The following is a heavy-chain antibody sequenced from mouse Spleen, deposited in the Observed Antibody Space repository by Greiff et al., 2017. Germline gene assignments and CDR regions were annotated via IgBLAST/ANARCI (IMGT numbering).Heavy chain of an antibody. D-gene: IGHD1-1*01. Sequence: EVKLQQSGPELVKPGASVKISCKASGYTFTDYYMNWVKQSHGKSLEWIRDINPNNGGTSYNQKFKGKATLTVDKSSSTAYMELRSLTSEDSAVYYCARYTPVGAMDYWGQGTSVTVSS. V-gene: IGHV1-26*01. CDR1: GYTFTDYY. J-gene: IGHJ4*01. CDR3: ARYTPVGAMDY. CDR2: INPNNGGT.